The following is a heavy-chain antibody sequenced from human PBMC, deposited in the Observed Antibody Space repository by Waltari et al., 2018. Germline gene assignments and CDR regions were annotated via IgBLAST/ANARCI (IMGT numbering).Heavy chain of an antibody. Sequence: QVQLVQSGAEVKKPGASIKVSCKASGYTFSDYYIHWVRQAPGHSLEWMGRINPHSGATNSLGKFQVRVTMTRDTSISTAFMELTSLTSDDTAIYYCARGGADYYDSNGPFDFWGQGTLVSVS. J-gene: IGHJ4*02. D-gene: IGHD3-22*01. CDR1: GYTFSDYY. CDR2: INPHSGAT. V-gene: IGHV1-2*06. CDR3: ARGGADYYDSNGPFDF.